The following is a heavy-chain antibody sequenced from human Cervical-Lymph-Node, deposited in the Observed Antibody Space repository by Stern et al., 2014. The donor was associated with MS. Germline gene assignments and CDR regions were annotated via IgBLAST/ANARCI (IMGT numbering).Heavy chain of an antibody. CDR2: IYYSGSP. Sequence: QVQLVESGPGLVKPSQTLSITCTVSGGFISSGEYYWSWIRQHPGKGLEWSGYIYYSGSPFYNPSLKSRVSMSVDTSKSQFSLKLSSVTAADTAVYFCARLPQSRRRDVWGQGTTVIVSS. D-gene: IGHD6-25*01. CDR3: ARLPQSRRRDV. CDR1: GGFISSGEYY. J-gene: IGHJ6*02. V-gene: IGHV4-31*03.